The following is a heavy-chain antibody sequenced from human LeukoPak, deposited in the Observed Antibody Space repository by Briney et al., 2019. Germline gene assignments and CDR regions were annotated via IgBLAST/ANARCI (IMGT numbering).Heavy chain of an antibody. J-gene: IGHJ5*02. Sequence: SETLSLTCGVYGGSFSGYYWSWIRQPPGKGLEWIGEINHSGSTNHNPSLKSRVTISVDTSKNQFFLKLTSVTAADTAVYYCARGRNWNYGGWFDPWGQGTLVTVSS. CDR3: ARGRNWNYGGWFDP. CDR1: GGSFSGYY. D-gene: IGHD1-7*01. CDR2: INHSGST. V-gene: IGHV4-34*01.